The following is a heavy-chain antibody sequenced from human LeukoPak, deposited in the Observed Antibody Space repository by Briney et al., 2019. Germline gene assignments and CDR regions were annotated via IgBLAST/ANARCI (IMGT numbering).Heavy chain of an antibody. CDR2: ISGSGVST. J-gene: IGHJ4*02. Sequence: GGSLRLSCAVSGFTFNNYGMAWVRQAPGKGLEWVSAISGSGVSTYYADSVKGRFTISRDNSKNTLYLQMNRLRADDTAVYYCAKAYYYDTLKLADYWGQGTLVTVSS. CDR3: AKAYYYDTLKLADY. V-gene: IGHV3-23*01. D-gene: IGHD3-22*01. CDR1: GFTFNNYG.